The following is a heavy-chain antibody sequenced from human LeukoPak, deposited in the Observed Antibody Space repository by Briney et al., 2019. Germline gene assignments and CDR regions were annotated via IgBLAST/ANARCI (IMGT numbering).Heavy chain of an antibody. CDR1: GFTFSTFG. CDR2: VSSSRTTI. D-gene: IGHD3-9*01. J-gene: IGHJ4*02. V-gene: IGHV3-48*01. CDR3: ARMSTGYYDDY. Sequence: PGGSLRLSCVASGFTFSTFGMNWVRLAPGKGLEWVSYVSSSRTTIYYADSVKGRFTISRDDAKSSLYLQMNSLRAEDTALYYCARMSTGYYDDYWGQGTLVAVSS.